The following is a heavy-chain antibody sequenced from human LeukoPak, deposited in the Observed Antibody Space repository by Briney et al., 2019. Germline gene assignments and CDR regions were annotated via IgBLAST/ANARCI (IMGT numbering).Heavy chain of an antibody. J-gene: IGHJ4*02. CDR3: ARGWFDY. Sequence: GGSLRLSCAASGFTFSSYAMSWVRQAPGKGLEWVSAISGSGSTIYHADSVKGRFTISRDNAKNSLYLQMNSLRAEDTAVYYCARGWFDYWGQGTLVTVSS. D-gene: IGHD3-10*01. V-gene: IGHV3-23*01. CDR2: ISGSGSTI. CDR1: GFTFSSYA.